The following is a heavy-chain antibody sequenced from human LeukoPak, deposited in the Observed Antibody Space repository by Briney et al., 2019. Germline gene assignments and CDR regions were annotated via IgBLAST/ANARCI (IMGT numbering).Heavy chain of an antibody. Sequence: SVKVSCKASGGTFSGYAISWVRQAPGQGLEWMGGIIPIFGTANYAQKFQGRVTITADESTSTAYMELSSLRSEDTAVYYCARAMVRGVRPPYYYYYYMDVWGKGTTVTVSS. CDR2: IIPIFGTA. V-gene: IGHV1-69*13. D-gene: IGHD3-10*01. J-gene: IGHJ6*03. CDR1: GGTFSGYA. CDR3: ARAMVRGVRPPYYYYYYMDV.